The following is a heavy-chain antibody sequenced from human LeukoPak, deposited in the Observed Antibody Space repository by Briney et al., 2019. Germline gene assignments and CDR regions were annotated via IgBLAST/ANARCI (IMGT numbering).Heavy chain of an antibody. D-gene: IGHD6-19*01. J-gene: IGHJ5*01. CDR1: GILLCSHW. Sequence: GGSLRLSCAASGILLCSHWMRWVREAPGKGLEWVANIMQDGIEKGYVDYVKCRFTISRDTAKNSLYMQMNSLRVEDTAVYYCAREFRSGYNSRWFDYWGQGTLVTVSS. CDR3: AREFRSGYNSRWFDY. V-gene: IGHV3-7*01. CDR2: IMQDGIEK.